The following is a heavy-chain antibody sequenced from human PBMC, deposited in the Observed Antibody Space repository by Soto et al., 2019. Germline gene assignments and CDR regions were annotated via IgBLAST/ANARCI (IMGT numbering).Heavy chain of an antibody. D-gene: IGHD2-2*01. Sequence: QVQLVQSGAEVTKPGASVKVSCKASGYTFTSYGISWVRQAPEQGLDWMGCISAYNGNTNYAQKPKGRVTMTTDTSTSTAYMELRSLRSDDTAVYYCARVDDSVVVPAAVDYYYGMDVWGQGTTVTVSS. CDR2: ISAYNGNT. CDR1: GYTFTSYG. V-gene: IGHV1-18*01. CDR3: ARVDDSVVVPAAVDYYYGMDV. J-gene: IGHJ6*02.